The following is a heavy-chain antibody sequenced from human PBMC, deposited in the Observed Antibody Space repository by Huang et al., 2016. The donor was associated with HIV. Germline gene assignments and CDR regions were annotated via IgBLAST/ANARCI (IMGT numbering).Heavy chain of an antibody. Sequence: QLQLQESGPGLVKPSVTLPLTCTVSGDSISRGNYWAWIRQPPGKGLDWIGSIHYSGTTSYNASLKSLVTISVDTSKNQFSLKLSAGTAADTAVYYCAILLSSDYYQFDFWGQGTLVTVSS. V-gene: IGHV4-39*01. CDR2: IHYSGTT. CDR3: AILLSSDYYQFDF. J-gene: IGHJ4*02. D-gene: IGHD3-22*01. CDR1: GDSISRGNY.